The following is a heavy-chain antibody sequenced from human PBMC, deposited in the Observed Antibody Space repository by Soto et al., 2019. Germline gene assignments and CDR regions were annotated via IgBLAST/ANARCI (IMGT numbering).Heavy chain of an antibody. J-gene: IGHJ3*02. V-gene: IGHV3-23*01. CDR1: GFTFSSYA. CDR3: ATPLGGPPSLGAFDI. CDR2: ISGSGGST. D-gene: IGHD3-16*01. Sequence: GESLKISCAASGFTFSSYAMSWVRQAPGKGLEWVSAISGSGGSTYYADSVKGRFTISRDNSKNTLYLQMNSLRAEDTAVYYCATPLGGPPSLGAFDIWGQGTMVTVSS.